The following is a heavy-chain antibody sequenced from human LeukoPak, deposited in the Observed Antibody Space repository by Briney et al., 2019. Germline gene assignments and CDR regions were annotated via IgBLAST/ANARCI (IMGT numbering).Heavy chain of an antibody. CDR3: ARDIGIAARHFDY. D-gene: IGHD6-6*01. V-gene: IGHV3-66*01. CDR2: IYSGGST. Sequence: GGSLRLSCAASGFTVSSNYMSWVRQAPGKGLEWVSVIYSGGSTYYADSVKGRFTISRDNSKNTLYLQMNSLRAEDTAVYYCARDIGIAARHFDYWGQGTLVTVSS. CDR1: GFTVSSNY. J-gene: IGHJ4*02.